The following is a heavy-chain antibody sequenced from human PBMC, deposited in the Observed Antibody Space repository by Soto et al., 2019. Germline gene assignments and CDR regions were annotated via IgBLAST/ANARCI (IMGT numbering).Heavy chain of an antibody. CDR2: MNPKSGNT. J-gene: IGHJ4*02. CDR3: ASSTVTTSIF. V-gene: IGHV1-8*01. D-gene: IGHD4-17*01. Sequence: QVQLVQSGAEVKKPGASVKVSCKDSGYIFTSHEINWVRQATGQGLEWMGWMNPKSGNTGYAQKFQGRVTMTRNTSISTAYMELSSVRSEDTAVYYCASSTVTTSIFWGQGTLVTVSS. CDR1: GYIFTSHE.